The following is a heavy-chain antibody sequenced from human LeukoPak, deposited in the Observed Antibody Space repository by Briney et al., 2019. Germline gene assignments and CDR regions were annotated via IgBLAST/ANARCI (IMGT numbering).Heavy chain of an antibody. D-gene: IGHD6-13*01. CDR3: ATRIAALDY. V-gene: IGHV3-33*01. CDR1: GFTFSSYG. J-gene: IGHJ4*02. CDR2: ICDDGSNK. Sequence: GGSVRLSCAASGFTFSSYGMHWVRQAPGKGLEWVAVICDDGSNKYYADSVKGRFTISRDNSKNTVYLQMNSLRAEDTAVYYCATRIAALDYWGQGTLVTVSS.